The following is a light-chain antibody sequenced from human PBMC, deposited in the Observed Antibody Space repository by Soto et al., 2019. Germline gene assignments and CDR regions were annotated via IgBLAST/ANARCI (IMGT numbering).Light chain of an antibody. V-gene: IGLV2-8*01. J-gene: IGLJ2*01. CDR3: SSYAGRNNMV. CDR2: EVT. CDR1: SGDVGRYDY. Sequence: QLVLTQPPSASGSPGQSVTISCSGSSGDVGRYDYVSWYQHHPGKAPKVIIFEVTKRPSGVPDRFSGSKSGNTASLTVSGLQAEDEAEYFCSSYAGRNNMVFGGGTKVTVL.